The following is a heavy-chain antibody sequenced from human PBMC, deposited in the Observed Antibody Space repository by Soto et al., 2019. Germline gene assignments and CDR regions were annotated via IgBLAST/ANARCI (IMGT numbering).Heavy chain of an antibody. J-gene: IGHJ6*03. CDR2: INHSGST. Sequence: PETLSLTCAVYGGSFSGYYWGWVRQPPGKGLGWIGEINHSGSTNYNPSLKSRVTISVDTSKNQFSLKLSSVTAADTAVYYCARVRGTDYIWGSYIYYYMDVWGKGTTVTVSS. V-gene: IGHV4-34*01. CDR1: GGSFSGYY. CDR3: ARVRGTDYIWGSYIYYYMDV. D-gene: IGHD3-16*01.